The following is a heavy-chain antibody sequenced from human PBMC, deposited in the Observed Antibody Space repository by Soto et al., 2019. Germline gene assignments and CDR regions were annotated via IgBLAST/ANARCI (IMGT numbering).Heavy chain of an antibody. Sequence: GGSLRLSCAASGFTFSSYGMHWVRQAPGKGLEWVAVIWYDGSNKYYADSVKGRFTISRDNSKNTLYLQMNSLRAEDTAVYYCARESHIVVVTAIPHYYYGMDVWGQGTTVTVSS. CDR2: IWYDGSNK. J-gene: IGHJ6*02. CDR3: ARESHIVVVTAIPHYYYGMDV. CDR1: GFTFSSYG. V-gene: IGHV3-33*01. D-gene: IGHD2-21*02.